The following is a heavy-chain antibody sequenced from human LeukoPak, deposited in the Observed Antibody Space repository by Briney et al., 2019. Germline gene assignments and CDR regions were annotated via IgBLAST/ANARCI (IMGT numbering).Heavy chain of an antibody. CDR3: TRRRYMIVVADDAFDI. CDR1: GFTFGDYA. Sequence: GRSLRLSCTASGFTFGDYAMSWFRQAPGKGLEWVGFIRSKAYGGTTEYAASVKGRFTISRDDSKSIAYLQMNSLKTEDTAVYYCTRRRYMIVVADDAFDIWGQGTMVTVSS. V-gene: IGHV3-49*03. J-gene: IGHJ3*02. D-gene: IGHD3-22*01. CDR2: IRSKAYGGTT.